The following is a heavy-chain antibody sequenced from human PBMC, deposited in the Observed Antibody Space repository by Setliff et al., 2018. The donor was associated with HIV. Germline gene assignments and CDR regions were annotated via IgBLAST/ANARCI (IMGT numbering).Heavy chain of an antibody. CDR3: ARQGNIVVVTSFDY. J-gene: IGHJ4*02. CDR1: GGSISTSNYY. Sequence: PSETLSLTCTVSGGSISTSNYYWGWVRQPPGKGLEWVGNVDYTGSTYYNPSLKSRVTISVDTSKNQFSLRLNSVTAAETAVYYCARQGNIVVVTSFDYWGQGTLVTVSS. V-gene: IGHV4-39*07. CDR2: VDYTGST. D-gene: IGHD2-21*02.